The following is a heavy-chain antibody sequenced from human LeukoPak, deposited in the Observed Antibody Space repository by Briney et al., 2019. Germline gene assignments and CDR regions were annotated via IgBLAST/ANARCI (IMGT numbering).Heavy chain of an antibody. CDR1: GFTFSSYA. CDR3: TKKAYYYDSSGSPVYYFDF. D-gene: IGHD3-22*01. V-gene: IGHV3-7*01. J-gene: IGHJ4*02. Sequence: PGGSLRLSCAASGFTFSSYALHWVRQAPGKGLEWVANINQDGSEKYYVDSVKGRFTISRDNAKNSLFLQMNSLRAEDTAVYYCTKKAYYYDSSGSPVYYFDFWGQGILVTVSS. CDR2: INQDGSEK.